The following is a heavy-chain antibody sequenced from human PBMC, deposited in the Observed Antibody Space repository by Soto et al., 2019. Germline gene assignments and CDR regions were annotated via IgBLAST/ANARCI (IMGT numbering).Heavy chain of an antibody. V-gene: IGHV1-18*01. CDR3: ARVVPGAEAWFGP. CDR2: ISLYSDGT. Sequence: ASVNVSCKTSGYTFSNYGITWVRQASGQPLEWLGWISLYSDGTNYAQKFQGRVSMTTDTSTTTAYMELRSLRSDDTAVYYCARVVPGAEAWFGPWGQGTLVTVSS. CDR1: GYTFSNYG. D-gene: IGHD2-2*01. J-gene: IGHJ5*02.